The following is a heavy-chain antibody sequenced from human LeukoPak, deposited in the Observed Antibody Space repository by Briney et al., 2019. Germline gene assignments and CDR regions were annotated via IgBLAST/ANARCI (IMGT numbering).Heavy chain of an antibody. CDR1: GFTFSSYW. CDR3: ARGNLYYDSSGFDY. J-gene: IGHJ4*02. V-gene: IGHV3-7*01. Sequence: GGSLRLSCAAPGFTFSSYWMSWVRQAPGKGLEWVANIKQDGSEKYYVDSVKGRFTISRDNAKKSLYVQMNSLRAEDTAVYYCARGNLYYDSSGFDYWGQGTLVTVSS. D-gene: IGHD3-22*01. CDR2: IKQDGSEK.